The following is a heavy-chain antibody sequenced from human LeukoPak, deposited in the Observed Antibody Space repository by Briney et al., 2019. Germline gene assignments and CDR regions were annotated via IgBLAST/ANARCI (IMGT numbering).Heavy chain of an antibody. CDR1: GYTFTSYG. D-gene: IGHD4-23*01. Sequence: ASVKVSCKASGYTFTSYGISWVRQAPGQGLEWMGWISAYNGNTNYAQKLQGRVTITTDESTSTAYMKLSSLRSEDTAVYYCARGEVTYYFDYWGQGTLVTVSS. J-gene: IGHJ4*02. CDR2: ISAYNGNT. CDR3: ARGEVTYYFDY. V-gene: IGHV1-18*01.